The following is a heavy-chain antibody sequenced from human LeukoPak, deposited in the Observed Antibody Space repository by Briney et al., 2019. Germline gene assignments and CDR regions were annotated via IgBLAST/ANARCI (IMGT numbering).Heavy chain of an antibody. J-gene: IGHJ4*02. CDR1: GYTFTSYG. Sequence: SVKVSCKASGYTFTSYGISWVRQAPGQGLEWMGGIIPIFGTANYAQKFQGRVTITADKSTSTAYMELSSLRSEDTAVYYCARWMIVVAYFDYWGQGTLVTVSS. V-gene: IGHV1-69*06. D-gene: IGHD3-22*01. CDR3: ARWMIVVAYFDY. CDR2: IIPIFGTA.